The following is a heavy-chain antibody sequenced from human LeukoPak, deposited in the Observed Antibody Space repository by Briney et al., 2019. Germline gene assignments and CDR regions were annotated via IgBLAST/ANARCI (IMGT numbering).Heavy chain of an antibody. D-gene: IGHD3-3*01. CDR1: GFTFSSYG. V-gene: IGHV3-23*01. J-gene: IGHJ5*02. CDR2: ISGSGGST. CDR3: AKSPYYDFWSGYPHARYNWFDP. Sequence: GGSLRLSCAASGFTFSSYGMSWVRQAPGKGLEWVSAISGSGGSTYYADSVKGRFTISRDNSKNTLYLQMNSLRAEDTAVYYCAKSPYYDFWSGYPHARYNWFDPWGQGTLVTVPS.